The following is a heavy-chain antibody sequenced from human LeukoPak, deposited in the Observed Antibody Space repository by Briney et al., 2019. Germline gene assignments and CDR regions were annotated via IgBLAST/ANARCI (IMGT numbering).Heavy chain of an antibody. D-gene: IGHD3-10*01. J-gene: IGHJ6*02. CDR3: AREAGSWIRYYGMDV. V-gene: IGHV3-69-1*01. CDR1: GFTFSSYA. Sequence: GGSLRLSCAASGFTFSSYAMTWVRQAPGKGLEWVSTINRSGSTYDADSVKGRFTISRDNAKNSLYLQMNSLRAEDTAVYYCAREAGSWIRYYGMDVWGQGTTVTVSS. CDR2: INRSGST.